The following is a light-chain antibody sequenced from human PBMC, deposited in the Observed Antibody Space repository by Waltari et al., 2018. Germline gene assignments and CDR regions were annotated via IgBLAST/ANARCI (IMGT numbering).Light chain of an antibody. CDR3: QQGNSFPPT. V-gene: IGKV1-12*01. CDR1: QGISTW. Sequence: DIQMTQSRSSVSASVRDRVTITCRASQGISTWLAWYQQKPGNVPKLLIYSASTLQTGVPSRFSGSGSGTDFSLTIDSLQPEDFATYYCQQGNSFPPTFGQGTKVEIK. CDR2: SAS. J-gene: IGKJ1*01.